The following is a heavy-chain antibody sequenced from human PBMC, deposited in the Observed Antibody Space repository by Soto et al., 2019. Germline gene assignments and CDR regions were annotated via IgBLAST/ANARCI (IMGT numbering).Heavy chain of an antibody. CDR2: IYYSGST. CDR3: ARCMITFGGVIIQPTTVGYGMDV. V-gene: IGHV4-39*01. CDR1: GGSISSSSYY. Sequence: SETLSLTCTVSGGSISSSSYYWGWIRQPPGKGLEWIGSIYYSGSTYYNPSLKSRVTISVDTSKNQFSLKLSSVTAADTAVYYCARCMITFGGVIIQPTTVGYGMDVWGQGSTVTVSS. J-gene: IGHJ6*02. D-gene: IGHD3-16*02.